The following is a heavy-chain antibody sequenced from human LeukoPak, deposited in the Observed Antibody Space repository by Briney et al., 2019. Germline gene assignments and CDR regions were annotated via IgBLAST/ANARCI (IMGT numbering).Heavy chain of an antibody. J-gene: IGHJ6*02. CDR1: GYTLTELS. D-gene: IGHD6-19*01. V-gene: IGHV1-24*01. CDR2: FDPEDGET. Sequence: ASVKVSCKVSGYTLTELSMHWVRQAPGKGLEWMGGFDPEDGETIYAQKFQGRVTMTEDTSTDTAYMELSSLRSEDTAVYYCATGENSSGWYGPRSDYYYYYGMDVWGQGTTVTVSS. CDR3: ATGENSSGWYGPRSDYYYYYGMDV.